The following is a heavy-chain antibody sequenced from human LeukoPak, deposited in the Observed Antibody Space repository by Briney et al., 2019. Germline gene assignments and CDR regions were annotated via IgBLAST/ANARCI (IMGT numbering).Heavy chain of an antibody. CDR1: GYTFTGYY. J-gene: IGHJ5*02. CDR3: ARVGVAAAGTGRYNWFDP. D-gene: IGHD6-13*01. CDR2: INPNSGGT. Sequence: ASVKVSCKASGYTFTGYYMHWVRQAPGQGLEWMGWINPNSGGTKYAQKFQGRVTMTRDTSISTAYMELSRLRSDDTAVYYCARVGVAAAGTGRYNWFDPWGQGTLVTVSS. V-gene: IGHV1-2*02.